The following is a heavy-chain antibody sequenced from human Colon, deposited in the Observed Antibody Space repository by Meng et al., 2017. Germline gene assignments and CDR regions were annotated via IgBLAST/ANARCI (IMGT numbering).Heavy chain of an antibody. CDR1: GYTFTSYD. J-gene: IGHJ5*02. D-gene: IGHD1-1*01. CDR3: ARAPPRYNWNSKELSNWFDP. V-gene: IGHV1-8*01. Sequence: ASVKVSCKASGYTFTSYDINWVRQATGQGLEWMGWMNPNSGNTGYAQKFQGRVTMTRNTSISTAYMELSSLRSEDTAVYYCARAPPRYNWNSKELSNWFDPWGQGTVVTVSS. CDR2: MNPNSGNT.